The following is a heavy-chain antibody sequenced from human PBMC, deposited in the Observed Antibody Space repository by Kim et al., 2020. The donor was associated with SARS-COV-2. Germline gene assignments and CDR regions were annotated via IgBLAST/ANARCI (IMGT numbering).Heavy chain of an antibody. CDR1: GYSFTSYW. CDR2: IDPSDSYT. CDR3: ATFPRDYDILTGYHDAFDI. V-gene: IGHV5-10-1*01. Sequence: ESLKISCKGSGYSFTSYWISWVRQMPGKGLEWMGRIDPSDSYTNYSPSFQGHVTISADKSISTAYLQWSSLKASDTAMYYCATFPRDYDILTGYHDAFDIWGQGTMVTVSS. J-gene: IGHJ3*02. D-gene: IGHD3-9*01.